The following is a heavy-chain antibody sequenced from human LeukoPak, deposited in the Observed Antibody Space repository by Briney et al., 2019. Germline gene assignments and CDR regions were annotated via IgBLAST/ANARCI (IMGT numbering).Heavy chain of an antibody. V-gene: IGHV4-34*01. Sequence: SETLSLTCAVYGGPFSGYYWSWIRQPPGKGLEWIGEINHSGSTNYNPSLKSRVTISVDTSKNQFSLKLSSVTAADTAVYYCAGSMAVAGLSFDYWGQGTLVTVSS. D-gene: IGHD6-19*01. CDR3: AGSMAVAGLSFDY. CDR1: GGPFSGYY. CDR2: INHSGST. J-gene: IGHJ4*02.